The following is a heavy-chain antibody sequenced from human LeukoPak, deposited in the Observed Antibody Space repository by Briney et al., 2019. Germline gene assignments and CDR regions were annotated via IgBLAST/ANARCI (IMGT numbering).Heavy chain of an antibody. Sequence: SETLSLTCTVSGGSISSGGYYWSWIRQHPGKGLEWIGYIYYSGSIYYNPSLKSRVTISVDTSKNQFPLKLSSVTAADTAVYYCARTPITGDGYYFDYWGQGTLVTVSS. V-gene: IGHV4-31*03. D-gene: IGHD7-27*01. J-gene: IGHJ4*02. CDR2: IYYSGSI. CDR3: ARTPITGDGYYFDY. CDR1: GGSISSGGYY.